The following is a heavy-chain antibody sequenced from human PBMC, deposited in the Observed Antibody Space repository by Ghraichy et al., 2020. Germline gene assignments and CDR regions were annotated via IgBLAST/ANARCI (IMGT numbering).Heavy chain of an antibody. CDR3: ARDQEWRASSSGFDP. Sequence: SETLSLTCTVSGDSLNNYYWSWIRQAPGKGLEWIGSIYHYGRTKYNPSLKSRVTMSVDTSKNQFSLSLTSVTAADTAVFYCARDQEWRASSSGFDPWGQGTLVSVSP. CDR2: IYHYGRT. D-gene: IGHD2-2*01. CDR1: GDSLNNYY. J-gene: IGHJ5*02. V-gene: IGHV4-59*01.